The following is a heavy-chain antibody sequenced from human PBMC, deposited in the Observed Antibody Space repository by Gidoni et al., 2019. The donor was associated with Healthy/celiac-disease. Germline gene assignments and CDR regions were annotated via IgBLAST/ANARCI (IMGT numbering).Heavy chain of an antibody. CDR2: IYYSGSN. Sequence: QVQLQESGPGLVKPSQTLSLTCTVSGCSISSCDYYWSWIRQPPGKGLEWIGYIYYSGSNYYNPSLKSRVTISVDTSKNQFSLKLSSVTAADTAVYYCARGESEGYYDSSGYFWFDPWGQGTLVTVSS. V-gene: IGHV4-30-4*01. J-gene: IGHJ5*02. CDR3: ARGESEGYYDSSGYFWFDP. D-gene: IGHD3-22*01. CDR1: GCSISSCDYY.